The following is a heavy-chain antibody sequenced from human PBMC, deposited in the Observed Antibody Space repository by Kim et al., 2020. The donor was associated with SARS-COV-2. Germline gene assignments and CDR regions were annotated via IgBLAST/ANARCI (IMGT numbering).Heavy chain of an antibody. V-gene: IGHV3-23*01. D-gene: IGHD6-13*01. CDR3: AKDSIRYSSSWYGPSPGGAFDI. Sequence: GGSLRLSCAASGFTFSSYAMSWVRQAPGKGLEWVSAISGSGGSTYYADSVKGRFTISRDNSKNTLYLQMNSLRAEDTAVYYCAKDSIRYSSSWYGPSPGGAFDIWGQGTMVTVSS. CDR1: GFTFSSYA. J-gene: IGHJ3*02. CDR2: ISGSGGST.